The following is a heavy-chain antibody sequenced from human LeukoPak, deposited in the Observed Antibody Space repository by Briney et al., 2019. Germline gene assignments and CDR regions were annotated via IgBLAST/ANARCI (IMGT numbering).Heavy chain of an antibody. CDR1: GYTFTGYY. CDR2: INTNTGNP. CDR3: VLLAEVPSTVVDY. Sequence: ASVKVSCKASGYTFTGYYMHWVRQAPGQGLEWMGWINTNTGNPTYAQGFTGRFVFSLDTSVSTAYLQISSLKAEDTAVYYCVLLAEVPSTVVDYWGQGTLVTVSS. J-gene: IGHJ4*02. D-gene: IGHD2/OR15-2a*01. V-gene: IGHV7-4-1*02.